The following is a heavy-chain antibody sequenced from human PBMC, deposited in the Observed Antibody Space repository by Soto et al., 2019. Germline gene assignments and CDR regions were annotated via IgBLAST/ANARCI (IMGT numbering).Heavy chain of an antibody. CDR2: IYPYDSDT. Sequence: PGESLKISCKTSGYSFTSYWIDWVRQMPGKGMEWMGNIYPYDSDTKYSPSFQGQVTISADTSITTAYLQWSGLRASDTAIYFCARHLVGSTRGNFDYWGQGTLVTVSS. J-gene: IGHJ4*01. V-gene: IGHV5-51*01. CDR1: GYSFTSYW. CDR3: ARHLVGSTRGNFDY. D-gene: IGHD2-2*01.